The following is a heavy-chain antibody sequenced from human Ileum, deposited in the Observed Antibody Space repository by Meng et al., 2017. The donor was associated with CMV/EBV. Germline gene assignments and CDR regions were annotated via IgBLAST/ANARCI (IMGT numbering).Heavy chain of an antibody. Sequence: CTFSGFSSSNSGVGVGWIRQPPGKDLEWLALIYWNDDKRYSPSLKSRLTITKDTSKNQVVLTMTNMDPVDTATYYCAHTQLVYNWFDPWGQGTLVTVSS. V-gene: IGHV2-5*01. CDR2: IYWNDDK. CDR1: GFSSSNSGVG. D-gene: IGHD6-6*01. CDR3: AHTQLVYNWFDP. J-gene: IGHJ5*02.